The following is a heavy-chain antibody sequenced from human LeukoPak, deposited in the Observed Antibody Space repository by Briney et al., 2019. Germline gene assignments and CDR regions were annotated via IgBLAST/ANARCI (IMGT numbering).Heavy chain of an antibody. Sequence: SETLSLTCTVSGGSINDYYWSWIRQPPGKGLEYIGYIYYSGSTNYNPSLKSRVIISIDTSKSHFSLKLSSVTAADTAVYYCARRFDLWGQGTMVTVSS. CDR2: IYYSGST. CDR3: ARRFDL. CDR1: GGSINDYY. J-gene: IGHJ3*01. V-gene: IGHV4-59*08. D-gene: IGHD3-10*01.